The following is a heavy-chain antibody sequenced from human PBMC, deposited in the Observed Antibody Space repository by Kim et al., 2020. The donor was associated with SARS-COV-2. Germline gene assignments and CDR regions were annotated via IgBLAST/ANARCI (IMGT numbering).Heavy chain of an antibody. CDR3: ASGRFVVVPGIASYGMDV. J-gene: IGHJ6*01. D-gene: IGHD2-2*01. CDR2: ISSSSSTI. CDR1: GFTVSTYD. Sequence: GGSLRLSCAASGFTVSTYDMNWVRQAPGKGLEWVSYISSSSSTIYHADSVKGRFIISRDNATNSLYLQMNSLRAEDTAVYYGASGRFVVVPGIASYGMDV. V-gene: IGHV3-48*04.